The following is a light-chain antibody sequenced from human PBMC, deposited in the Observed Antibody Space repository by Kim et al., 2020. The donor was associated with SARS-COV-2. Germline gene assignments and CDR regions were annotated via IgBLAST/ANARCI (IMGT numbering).Light chain of an antibody. CDR3: SSYTTISTLL. CDR2: DVT. CDR1: SSDVGAFDY. V-gene: IGLV2-14*01. J-gene: IGLJ2*01. Sequence: QSALTQPASVSGSPGQSITISCTGTSSDVGAFDYVSWYQQHLGKAPKLMISDVTKRPLGVSSRFSGSKSGNTASLTISGLQAEDEADYYCSSYTTISTLLFGGGTQLTVL.